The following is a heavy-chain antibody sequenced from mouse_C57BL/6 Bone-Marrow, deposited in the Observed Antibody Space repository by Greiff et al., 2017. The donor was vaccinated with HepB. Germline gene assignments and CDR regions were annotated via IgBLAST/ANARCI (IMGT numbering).Heavy chain of an antibody. J-gene: IGHJ2*01. CDR1: GFTFSDYG. D-gene: IGHD1-1*02. CDR2: ISSGSSTI. CDR3: AREVGRYYFDY. V-gene: IGHV5-17*01. Sequence: EVQLQQSGGGLVKPGGSLKLSCAASGFTFSDYGMHWVRQAPEKGLEWVAYISSGSSTIYYADTVKGRFTISRDNAKNTLFLQMTSLRSEDTAMYYCAREVGRYYFDYWGQGTTFTVSS.